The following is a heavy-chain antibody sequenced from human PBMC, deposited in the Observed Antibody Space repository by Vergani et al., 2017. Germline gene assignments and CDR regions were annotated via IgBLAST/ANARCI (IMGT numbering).Heavy chain of an antibody. V-gene: IGHV4-39*01. CDR2: IYYSGLT. CDR1: ADSISSGSYY. J-gene: IGHJ4*02. CDR3: ARQRPGSGWSPGDFDD. D-gene: IGHD6-19*01. Sequence: QLQLQQSGPGLVKPSETLFLTCTVSADSISSGSYYLGWIRQPPGKSLEWIGSIYYSGLTYYNPSLKSLVPISVDTSKNQFSRKVTSVTAADTAVYFCARQRPGSGWSPGDFDDWGQGILVTVSS.